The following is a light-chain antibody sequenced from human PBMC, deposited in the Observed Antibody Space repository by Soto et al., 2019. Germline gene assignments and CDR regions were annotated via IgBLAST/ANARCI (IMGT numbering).Light chain of an antibody. CDR1: SSDVGGYNY. J-gene: IGLJ2*01. CDR3: SSYTSSSPLVI. CDR2: DVS. Sequence: QSVLTQPASVSGSPGQSITISCTGTSSDVGGYNYVSWYQQHPGKAPKLMIYDVSNRPSGVSNRFSGSKSGNTASLTISGLQDEDEADYYCSSYTSSSPLVIFGGGTKLTVL. V-gene: IGLV2-14*01.